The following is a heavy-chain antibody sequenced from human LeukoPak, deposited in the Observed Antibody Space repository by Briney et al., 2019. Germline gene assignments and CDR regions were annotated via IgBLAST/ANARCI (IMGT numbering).Heavy chain of an antibody. J-gene: IGHJ4*02. Sequence: SETLSLTCTVSGGSISSSTFYWGWIRQPPGKGLEWIGTIYYSGSTFYNPSLKSRVTVSVDTSKNQFSLKLSSLTAADTAVYYCARGIAVDDYWGQGTLVTVSS. CDR1: GGSISSSTFY. CDR2: IYYSGST. CDR3: ARGIAVDDY. V-gene: IGHV4-39*07. D-gene: IGHD6-19*01.